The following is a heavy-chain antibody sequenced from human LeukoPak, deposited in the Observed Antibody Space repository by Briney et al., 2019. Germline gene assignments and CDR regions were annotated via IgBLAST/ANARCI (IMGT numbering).Heavy chain of an antibody. D-gene: IGHD2-21*01. J-gene: IGHJ4*02. CDR1: GGSISSSSYY. V-gene: IGHV4-39*01. Sequence: SETLSLTCTVSGGSISSSSYYWGWIRQPPGKGLEWIGSIYYSGSTYYNPSLKSRVTISVDTSKNQFSLKLSSATAADTAVYYCARGSLTGEYFDYWGQGTLVTVSS. CDR2: IYYSGST. CDR3: ARGSLTGEYFDY.